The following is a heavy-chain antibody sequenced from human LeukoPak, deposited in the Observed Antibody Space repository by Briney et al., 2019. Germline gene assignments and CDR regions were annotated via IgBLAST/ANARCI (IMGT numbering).Heavy chain of an antibody. D-gene: IGHD5-24*01. CDR2: IGIISGNT. J-gene: IGHJ4*02. V-gene: IGHV3-48*01. Sequence: GGSLRLSCAASGFSFGDYSMNWVRQAPGKGLEWISYIGIISGNTYYADSVKGRFTISGDKARDSLYLQMNSLRVEDTAVYYCARDYKYAFDNWGQGTLVTVSS. CDR1: GFSFGDYS. CDR3: ARDYKYAFDN.